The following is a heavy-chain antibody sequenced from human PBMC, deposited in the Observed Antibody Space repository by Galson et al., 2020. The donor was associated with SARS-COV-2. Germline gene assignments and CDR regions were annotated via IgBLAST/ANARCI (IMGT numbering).Heavy chain of an antibody. V-gene: IGHV1-8*01. J-gene: IGHJ5*02. CDR2: MNPNSGNT. CDR1: GYTFTNYE. Sequence: ASVKVSCKASGYTFTNYEINWVRQAPGHGLEWTGWMNPNSGNTGYAQKFQGRVTMTRTTSISTAYMELNSLTSEDTAVYYCARSYDDFATWFDPWGQGTLVTVSS. D-gene: IGHD4-17*01. CDR3: ARSYDDFATWFDP.